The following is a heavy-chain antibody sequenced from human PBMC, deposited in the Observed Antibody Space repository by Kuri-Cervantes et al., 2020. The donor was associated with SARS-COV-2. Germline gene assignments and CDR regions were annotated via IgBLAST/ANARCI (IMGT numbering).Heavy chain of an antibody. CDR3: AKDRSHSSVYYFDY. D-gene: IGHD6-19*01. CDR1: GFTFSSYA. CDR2: ISSSSSTI. V-gene: IGHV3-48*02. J-gene: IGHJ4*02. Sequence: ETLSLTCAASGFTFSSYAMSWVRQAPGKGLEWVSYISSSSSTIYYADSVKGRFTISRDNAKNSLYLQMNSLRDEDTAVYYCAKDRSHSSVYYFDYWGQGTLVTVSS.